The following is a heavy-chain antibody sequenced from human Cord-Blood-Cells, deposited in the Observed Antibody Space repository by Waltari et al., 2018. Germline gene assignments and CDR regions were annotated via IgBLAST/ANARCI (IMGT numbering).Heavy chain of an antibody. D-gene: IGHD6-13*01. CDR1: GGSISSYY. V-gene: IGHV4-59*01. Sequence: QVQLQESGPGLVQPSENLSLTCPVSGGSISSYYWRWIRQPPGKGLEWIGYIYYSGSTNYNPSLKSRVTISVDTSKNQFSLKLSSVTAADTAVYYCARDFGPYSSSWYNWFDPWGQGTLVTVSS. CDR2: IYYSGST. CDR3: ARDFGPYSSSWYNWFDP. J-gene: IGHJ5*02.